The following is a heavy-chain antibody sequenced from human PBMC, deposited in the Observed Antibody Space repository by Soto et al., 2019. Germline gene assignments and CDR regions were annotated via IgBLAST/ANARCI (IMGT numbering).Heavy chain of an antibody. CDR2: INPNSGGT. CDR3: ARGVLVVVVAAIATLAQ. CDR1: GYTFTSYY. J-gene: IGHJ4*02. D-gene: IGHD2-15*01. V-gene: IGHV1-2*02. Sequence: GASVKVSCTASGYTFTSYYMHVVLQAPGQGREWMGWINPNSGGTNYAQKFQGRVTMTRDTSISPSYMELSRLRSDDKAGHYCARGVLVVVVAAIATLAQWGQRTRVPVSS.